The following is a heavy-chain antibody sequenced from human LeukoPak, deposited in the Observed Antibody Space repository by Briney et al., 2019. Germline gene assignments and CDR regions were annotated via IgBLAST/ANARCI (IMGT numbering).Heavy chain of an antibody. D-gene: IGHD6-13*01. J-gene: IGHJ4*02. Sequence: GGSLRLSCAASGFTFSSYSMHWVRQAPGKGLEWVAFIRYDGSNKYYADSVKGRFTISRDNSKNTLYLQMNSLRAEDTAVYYCAKDRIAAAYYFDYWGQGTLVTVSS. CDR3: AKDRIAAAYYFDY. CDR1: GFTFSSYS. V-gene: IGHV3-30*02. CDR2: IRYDGSNK.